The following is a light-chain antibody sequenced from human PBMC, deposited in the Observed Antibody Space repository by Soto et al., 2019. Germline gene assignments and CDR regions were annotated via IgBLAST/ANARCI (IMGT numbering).Light chain of an antibody. CDR2: QVS. CDR3: VQGTHWPWT. Sequence: DVVMTQSPLSLSVTLGQPASISCRSSQGLVYSDGNTFLNWFHQRPGQSPRRLIYQVSNRDSGVPDRVRGSGSGTDNTLTISRVEAEDVGIYYCVQGTHWPWTFGQGTKVEIK. J-gene: IGKJ1*01. V-gene: IGKV2-30*01. CDR1: QGLVYSDGNTF.